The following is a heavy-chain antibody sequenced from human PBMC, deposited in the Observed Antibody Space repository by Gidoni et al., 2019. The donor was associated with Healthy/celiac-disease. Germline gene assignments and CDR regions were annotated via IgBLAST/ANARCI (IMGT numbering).Heavy chain of an antibody. D-gene: IGHD1-1*01. CDR3: ARTMTPGTCDY. V-gene: IGHV6-1*01. CDR1: VDRVSSNSAP. CDR2: TYYRSKWYN. J-gene: IGHJ4*02. Sequence: QVQLQQSGPGLVKPSQTLSLPFAISVDRVSSNSAPWNWLRQSPSRGLEWLGRTYYRSKWYNDYVGSVKSRITINPDTSKNQFSLQLNSVTPEDTAVYYCARTMTPGTCDYWGQGTLVTVSS.